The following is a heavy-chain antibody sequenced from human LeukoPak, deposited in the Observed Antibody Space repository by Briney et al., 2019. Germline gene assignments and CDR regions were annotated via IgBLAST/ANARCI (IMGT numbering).Heavy chain of an antibody. V-gene: IGHV3-66*03. Sequence: GGSLRLSCAASDFTLTTNYMTWVRQAPGKGLEWVSVIYISGNTYYTDSVKGRFTISRDNSKNTLYLQMNSLRPEDTAVYYCARDHMRGYIFMDVWGKGTTVTVSS. J-gene: IGHJ6*03. CDR2: IYISGNT. CDR1: DFTLTTNY. CDR3: ARDHMRGYIFMDV. D-gene: IGHD3-3*01.